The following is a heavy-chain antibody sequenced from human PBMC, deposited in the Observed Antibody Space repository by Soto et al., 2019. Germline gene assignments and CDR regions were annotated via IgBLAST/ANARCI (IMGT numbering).Heavy chain of an antibody. Sequence: SETLSLTCTVSGDSIIAYSWSWVRQPPGKGLECIGNIHYNGNTKYSPSLKSRVTMSVDTSKNHFSLRLISVTAADTAIYFCAREGNLGRWLQPLDFWGQGTLVTVS. CDR3: AREGNLGRWLQPLDF. CDR1: GDSIIAYS. V-gene: IGHV4-59*01. D-gene: IGHD5-12*01. CDR2: IHYNGNT. J-gene: IGHJ4*02.